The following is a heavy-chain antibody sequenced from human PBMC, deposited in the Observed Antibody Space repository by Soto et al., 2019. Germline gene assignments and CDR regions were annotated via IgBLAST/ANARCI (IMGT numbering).Heavy chain of an antibody. J-gene: IGHJ5*02. CDR1: GYTFTSYA. V-gene: IGHV1-3*01. D-gene: IGHD2-15*01. CDR3: ARDRGYCSGGSCYPGVNWFDP. CDR2: INAGNGNT. Sequence: ASVKVSCKASGYTFTSYAMHWVRQAPGQRLEWMGWINAGNGNTKYSQKFQGRVTITRDTSASTAYMELSSLRSEDTAVYYCARDRGYCSGGSCYPGVNWFDPWGQGTLVTVYS.